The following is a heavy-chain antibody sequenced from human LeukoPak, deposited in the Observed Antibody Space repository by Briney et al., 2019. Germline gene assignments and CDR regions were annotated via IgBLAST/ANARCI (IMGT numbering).Heavy chain of an antibody. CDR1: GYTFTSYG. CDR3: ARGGPRRIVATTSFDY. V-gene: IGHV1-18*01. Sequence: ASVKVSCKASGYTFTSYGISWVRQAPGQGLEWMGWISAYNGNTNYAQKLQGRVTMTTDTSTSTAYMELRSLRSDDTAVYYCARGGPRRIVATTSFDYWGQGTLVTVSS. CDR2: ISAYNGNT. D-gene: IGHD5-12*01. J-gene: IGHJ4*02.